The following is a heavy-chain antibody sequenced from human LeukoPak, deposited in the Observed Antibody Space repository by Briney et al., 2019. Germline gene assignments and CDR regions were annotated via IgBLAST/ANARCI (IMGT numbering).Heavy chain of an antibody. Sequence: GASVKVSCKASGYTFTGYYMHWVRQAPGQGLEWVGWINPNSGGTNYAQKFQGRGTMTRDTSISTAYMELSRLRSDDTAVYYCARSGGSSSWWLGDWFDPWGQGTLVTASS. V-gene: IGHV1-2*02. J-gene: IGHJ5*02. CDR1: GYTFTGYY. D-gene: IGHD6-13*01. CDR3: ARSGGSSSWWLGDWFDP. CDR2: INPNSGGT.